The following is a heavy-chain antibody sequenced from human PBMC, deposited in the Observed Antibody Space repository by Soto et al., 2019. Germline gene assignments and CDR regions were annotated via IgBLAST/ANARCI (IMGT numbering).Heavy chain of an antibody. J-gene: IGHJ4*02. CDR1: GFSLSTSGVG. V-gene: IGHV2-5*02. D-gene: IGHD6-13*01. CDR3: AHSKDYRSRWYTLDFDY. CDR2: IYWDDDK. Sequence: QITLKESGPTLVKPTQTLTLTCTFSGFSLSTSGVGVGWIRQPPEKALEWLALIYWDDDKRYSPSLKSRLTITTETSKNQVVLTMTNVDPVDTATYYCAHSKDYRSRWYTLDFDYWGQGTLVTVSS.